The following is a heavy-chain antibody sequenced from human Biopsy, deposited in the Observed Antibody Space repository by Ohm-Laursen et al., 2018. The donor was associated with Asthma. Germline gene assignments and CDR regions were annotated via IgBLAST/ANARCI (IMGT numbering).Heavy chain of an antibody. CDR1: GASIKTDDHY. J-gene: IGHJ6*02. CDR3: VRGSSSWHHGPFHYYYGLDV. Sequence: TLSLTCTVSGASIKTDDHYWSWLRQPPGKGLEWFGFIHYSGSTSYNPSLKGGVTFSVDTPKNQFSLKLTSVTAADTAVYYCVRGSSSWHHGPFHYYYGLDVWGQGTLVTVPS. CDR2: IHYSGST. V-gene: IGHV4-30-4*01. D-gene: IGHD6-13*01.